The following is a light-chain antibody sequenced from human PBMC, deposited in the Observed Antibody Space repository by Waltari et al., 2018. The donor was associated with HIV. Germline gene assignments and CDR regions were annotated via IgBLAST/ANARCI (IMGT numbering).Light chain of an antibody. CDR2: DAS. Sequence: EIVLTQSPVTLSLSPGDRANLSCSASQNIRNYLGWYQQKSGQAPTLLLYDASTRAAGSPARFTGSGSGTDFTRTIGSLEPEDFAIYYCQQRSNWPGTCGPGTRVDVK. CDR1: QNIRNY. CDR3: QQRSNWPGT. J-gene: IGKJ1*01. V-gene: IGKV3-11*01.